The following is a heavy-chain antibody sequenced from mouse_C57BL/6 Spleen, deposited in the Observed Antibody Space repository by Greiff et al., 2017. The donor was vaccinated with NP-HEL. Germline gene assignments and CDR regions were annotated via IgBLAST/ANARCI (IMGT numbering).Heavy chain of an antibody. V-gene: IGHV1-52*01. D-gene: IGHD2-12*01. Sequence: QVQLQQSGAELVRPGSSVKLSCKASGYTFTSYWMHWVKQRPIQGLEWIGNIDPSDSETHYNQKFKDKATLTVDKSSSTAYMQISSLTSEDSAVYYCARWGYSNDAIWGTGTTVTVSS. J-gene: IGHJ1*03. CDR2: IDPSDSET. CDR3: ARWGYSNDAI. CDR1: GYTFTSYW.